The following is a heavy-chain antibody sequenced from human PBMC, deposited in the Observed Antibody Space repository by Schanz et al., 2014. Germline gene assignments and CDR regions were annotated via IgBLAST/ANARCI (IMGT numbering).Heavy chain of an antibody. D-gene: IGHD3-10*01. J-gene: IGHJ5*02. Sequence: EVQLLESGGGLVQPGGSLRLSCAASGFTFSSYAMSWVRQAPGKGLEWVSALSEGGGGTHYADSVRGRFTISSDSSKNTLYLQMNSLRAEDTAVYYCARPALWFGDNCFDPWGQGTLVTVSS. CDR2: LSEGGGGT. V-gene: IGHV3-23*01. CDR3: ARPALWFGDNCFDP. CDR1: GFTFSSYA.